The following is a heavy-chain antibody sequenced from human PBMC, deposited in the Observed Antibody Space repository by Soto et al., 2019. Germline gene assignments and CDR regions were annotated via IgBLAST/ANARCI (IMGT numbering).Heavy chain of an antibody. V-gene: IGHV4-4*07. Sequence: QVQLQESGPGLVKPSETLSLTCTVSGGAISGYYWTWIRQPAGKGLEWIGRIYSSGGTKYNPSLKSRVDMSLDMSKHQFSLRLNSVTAADTAVYFCARGQRFSDSFDPWGQGTLVTVSS. J-gene: IGHJ5*02. CDR1: GGAISGYY. CDR3: ARGQRFSDSFDP. CDR2: IYSSGGT. D-gene: IGHD3-3*01.